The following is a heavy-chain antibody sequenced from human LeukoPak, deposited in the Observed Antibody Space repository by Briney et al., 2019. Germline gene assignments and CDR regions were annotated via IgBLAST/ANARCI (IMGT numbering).Heavy chain of an antibody. CDR3: GRAGVYSASSGYGPDR. V-gene: IGHV3-53*01. CDR1: GYSLKNHA. CDR2: IHSGGET. D-gene: IGHD3-22*01. Sequence: GGSLRLSCAVSGYSLKNHAMSWVRQAPGKGLEWVSVIHSGGETYYTDSVKGRFTISRDNSKNTLYLQMNSLRAEDTAVYYCGRAGVYSASSGYGPDRWGQGTLVTVSS. J-gene: IGHJ5*02.